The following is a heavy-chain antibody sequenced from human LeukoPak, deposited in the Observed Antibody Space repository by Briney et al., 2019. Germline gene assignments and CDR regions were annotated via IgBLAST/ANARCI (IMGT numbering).Heavy chain of an antibody. CDR1: GGTFSSYA. V-gene: IGHV1-69*13. J-gene: IGHJ4*02. CDR2: ISPIFGTA. D-gene: IGHD1-26*01. CDR3: ARGPPSGSYLIDY. Sequence: SVKVSCKASGGTFSSYAISWVRQAPGQGLEWMGGISPIFGTANYAQKFQGRGTITADESTSTAYMELSSLRSEDTAVYYCARGPPSGSYLIDYWGQGTLVTVSS.